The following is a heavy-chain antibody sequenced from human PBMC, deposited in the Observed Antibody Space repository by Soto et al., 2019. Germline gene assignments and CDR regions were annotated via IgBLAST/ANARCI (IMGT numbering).Heavy chain of an antibody. V-gene: IGHV1-2*06. CDR2: INPNTGGT. CDR1: GYNFTKYY. Sequence: ASVKVSCKASGYNFTKYYVLWVRQAPGQGLEWVGRINPNTGGTNYAQKFQDRVTMTRDTSITTAYMELSRLRSDDTAVYYCARKLAYCGGDCYTEPIDYWGQGTQVTVS. J-gene: IGHJ4*02. D-gene: IGHD2-21*02. CDR3: ARKLAYCGGDCYTEPIDY.